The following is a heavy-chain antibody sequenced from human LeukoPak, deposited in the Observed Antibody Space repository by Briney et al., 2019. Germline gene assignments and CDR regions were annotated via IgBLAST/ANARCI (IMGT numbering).Heavy chain of an antibody. V-gene: IGHV4-39*07. CDR1: GNSISSYY. J-gene: IGHJ4*02. CDR2: IYYSGST. D-gene: IGHD3-22*01. Sequence: SETLSLTCTVSGNSISSYYWGWIRQPPGKGLEWIGSIYYSGSTYYNPSLKSRVTISVDTSKNQFSLKLSSVTAADTAVYYCAREEGDYYDSSGYYYYWGQGTLVTVSS. CDR3: AREEGDYYDSSGYYYY.